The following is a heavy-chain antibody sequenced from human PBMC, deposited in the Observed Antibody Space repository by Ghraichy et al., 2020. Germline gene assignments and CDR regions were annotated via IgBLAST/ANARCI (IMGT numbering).Heavy chain of an antibody. CDR1: GFIFSPYA. Sequence: GGSLRLSCSASGFIFSPYAMHWVRQAPGKGLEYVSATSSNGASTYYADSVKGRFTISRDNSKNTQYLQMSSLRGDDTAVYYCVKDRGSGNTYYYYYGMDVWGQGTTVTVS. D-gene: IGHD3-10*01. CDR2: TSSNGAST. V-gene: IGHV3-64D*06. CDR3: VKDRGSGNTYYYYYGMDV. J-gene: IGHJ6*02.